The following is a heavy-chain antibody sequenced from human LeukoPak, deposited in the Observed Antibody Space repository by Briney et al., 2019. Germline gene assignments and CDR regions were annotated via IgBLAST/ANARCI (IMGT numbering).Heavy chain of an antibody. CDR2: INTDGRTT. J-gene: IGHJ4*02. Sequence: GGSLRLSCAASGFTLSSYWIHWVRQAPGKGLVWASRINTDGRTTTYADSVRGRFTISRDNAKNTVFLQMSSLRADDTAVYYCVRSHFNDGRGYYFDNWGQGTLVTVSS. CDR3: VRSHFNDGRGYYFDN. CDR1: GFTLSSYW. V-gene: IGHV3-74*01. D-gene: IGHD5-12*01.